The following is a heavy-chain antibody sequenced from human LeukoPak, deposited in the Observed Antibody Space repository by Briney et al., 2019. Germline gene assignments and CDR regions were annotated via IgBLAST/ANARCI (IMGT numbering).Heavy chain of an antibody. CDR2: ISGSGGST. CDR1: GFTFSSYA. D-gene: IGHD3-10*01. CDR3: AKDGSESYRPDLFDY. J-gene: IGHJ4*02. V-gene: IGHV3-23*01. Sequence: TGGSLRLSCAASGFTFSSYAMSWVRQAPGKGLEWVSAISGSGGSTYYADSVKGRFTISRDNSKNTLYLQMNSLRAEDTAVYYCAKDGSESYRPDLFDYWGQGTLVTVSS.